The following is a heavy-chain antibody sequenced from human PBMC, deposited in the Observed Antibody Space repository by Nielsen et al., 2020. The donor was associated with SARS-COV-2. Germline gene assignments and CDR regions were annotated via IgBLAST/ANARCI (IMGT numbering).Heavy chain of an antibody. CDR3: ARDQLWSSGYMDV. J-gene: IGHJ6*03. CDR2: IYYSGST. D-gene: IGHD5-18*01. Sequence: SATLSLTCTVSGGSISSYYWGWIRQPPGKGLEWIGYIYYSGSTNYNPSLKSRVTISVDTSKNQFSLKLSSVTAADTAVYYCARDQLWSSGYMDVWGKGTTVTVSS. V-gene: IGHV4-59*12. CDR1: GGSISSYY.